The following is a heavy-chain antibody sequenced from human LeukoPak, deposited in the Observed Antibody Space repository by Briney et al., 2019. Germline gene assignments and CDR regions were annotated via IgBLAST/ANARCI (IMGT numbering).Heavy chain of an antibody. V-gene: IGHV1-46*01. Sequence: ASVKVSCKASGGTFSSYYMHWVRQAPGQGLEWMGIINPSGGSTSYAQKFQGRVTMTRDMSTSTVYMELSSLRSEDTAVYYCARDVNGEYSSSPGDNWFDPWGQGTLVTVSS. D-gene: IGHD6-6*01. J-gene: IGHJ5*02. CDR1: GGTFSSYY. CDR2: INPSGGST. CDR3: ARDVNGEYSSSPGDNWFDP.